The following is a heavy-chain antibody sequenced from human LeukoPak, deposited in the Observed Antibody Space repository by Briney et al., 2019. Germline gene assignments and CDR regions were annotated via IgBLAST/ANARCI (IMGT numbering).Heavy chain of an antibody. D-gene: IGHD3-3*01. J-gene: IGHJ4*02. CDR2: IWYDGSNK. CDR1: GFTFSSYG. CDR3: ARERGIFGVVIPFDY. Sequence: GGSLRLSCAASGFTFSSYGMHRVRQAPGKGLEWVAVIWYDGSNKYYADSVKGRFTISRDNSKNTLCLQMNSLRAEDTAVYYCARERGIFGVVIPFDYWGQGALVTVSS. V-gene: IGHV3-33*01.